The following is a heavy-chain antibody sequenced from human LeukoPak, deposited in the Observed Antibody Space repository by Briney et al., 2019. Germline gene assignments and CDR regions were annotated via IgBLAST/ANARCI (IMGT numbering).Heavy chain of an antibody. CDR1: GDSVSSNIAG. Sequence: SQTLSLTCAISGDSVSSNIAGWSWIRQSPSRGLEWLGRTYYRSRWYIDYAVSVGSRITINADTSKNQFSLQLNSVTPEDTAVYYRARGGLVGSDRGWFGPWGQGTLVTVSS. CDR2: TYYRSRWYI. J-gene: IGHJ5*02. CDR3: ARGGLVGSDRGWFGP. D-gene: IGHD2-15*01. V-gene: IGHV6-1*01.